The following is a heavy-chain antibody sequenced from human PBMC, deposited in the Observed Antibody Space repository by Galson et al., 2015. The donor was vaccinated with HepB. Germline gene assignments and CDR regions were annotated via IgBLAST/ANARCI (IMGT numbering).Heavy chain of an antibody. V-gene: IGHV3-30*04. CDR1: GFTFSSYA. J-gene: IGHJ2*01. D-gene: IGHD5-12*01. CDR2: ISYDGLNT. CDR3: ARDAGSGYESSYWYFDL. Sequence: SLRLSCAASGFTFSSYAMHWVRQAPGKGLEWVAVISYDGLNTYYADSVKGRFTISRDSSKNTLHLQMNSLRAEDTAVYYCARDAGSGYESSYWYFDLWGRGTLVTVSS.